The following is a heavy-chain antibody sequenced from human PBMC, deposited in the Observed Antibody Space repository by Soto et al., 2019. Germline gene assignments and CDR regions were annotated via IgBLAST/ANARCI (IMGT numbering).Heavy chain of an antibody. Sequence: QVQLVQSGAEVQKPGSSVKVSCKASEAPFASYAITGGDRAPGKGLEWMGGIIPIFVTANYAQKFQGRVTITADESTSTAYMELSSLRSEDTAVYYCARGGFGDGYWYFDLWGRGTLVTVSS. CDR3: ARGGFGDGYWYFDL. J-gene: IGHJ2*01. CDR2: IIPIFVTA. D-gene: IGHD2-8*01. V-gene: IGHV1-69*01. CDR1: EAPFASYA.